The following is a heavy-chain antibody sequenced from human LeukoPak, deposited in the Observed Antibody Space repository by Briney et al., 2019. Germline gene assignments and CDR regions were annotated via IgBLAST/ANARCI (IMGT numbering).Heavy chain of an antibody. CDR3: SRDATGDH. Sequence: GGSLRLFCAVSGFTFSDHYMDWVRQAPGKGPEWVGRSRNRAKSYTTDYAASVKGRFTISRDDSKSTLYLQMNSLETEDTAVYYCSRDATGDHWGQGTLVSVSS. CDR2: SRNRAKSYTT. CDR1: GFTFSDHY. V-gene: IGHV3-72*01. J-gene: IGHJ4*02.